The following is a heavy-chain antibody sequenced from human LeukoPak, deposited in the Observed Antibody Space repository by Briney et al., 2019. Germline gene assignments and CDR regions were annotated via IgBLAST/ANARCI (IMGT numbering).Heavy chain of an antibody. V-gene: IGHV3-23*01. CDR3: VGATRWLAYDY. CDR1: GFTFSSYA. Sequence: GGSLRLSCAASGFTFSSYAMSWVRQAPGKGLEWVSAISGSGGSTYYADSVKGRFTISRDTSKNTLFLQMNSLRAEDTGVYYCVGATRWLAYDYWGQGTLVTVSS. CDR2: ISGSGGST. D-gene: IGHD6-19*01. J-gene: IGHJ4*02.